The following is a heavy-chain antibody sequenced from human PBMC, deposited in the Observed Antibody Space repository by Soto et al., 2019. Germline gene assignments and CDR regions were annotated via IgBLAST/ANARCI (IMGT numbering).Heavy chain of an antibody. Sequence: PGGSVRLSCAASGFTFSSYAMSWVRQAPGKGLEWVSAISGSGGSTYYADSVKGRFTISRDNSKNTLYLQMNSLRAEDTAVYYCAKGTYYYGSGSYRPVAPDAFDIWGQGTMVTVSS. J-gene: IGHJ3*02. CDR2: ISGSGGST. CDR3: AKGTYYYGSGSYRPVAPDAFDI. D-gene: IGHD3-10*01. V-gene: IGHV3-23*01. CDR1: GFTFSSYA.